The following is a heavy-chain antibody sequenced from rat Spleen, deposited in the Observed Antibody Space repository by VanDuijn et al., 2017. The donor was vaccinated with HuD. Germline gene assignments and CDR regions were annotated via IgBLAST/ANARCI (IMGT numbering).Heavy chain of an antibody. J-gene: IGHJ4*01. CDR3: TRAMYTTDYYYAKGYYVMDA. D-gene: IGHD1-6*01. CDR1: GFTFNNYW. Sequence: EVQLVESGGGLVQPGRSLKVSCVASGFTFNNYWMIWIRQAPGKGLEWVASISKTGGSTYYLDSVKGRFTISRDNAKNTLYLQMNSLKSEDTATYYCTRAMYTTDYYYAKGYYVMDAWGQGASVTVSS. CDR2: ISKTGGST. V-gene: IGHV5-31*01.